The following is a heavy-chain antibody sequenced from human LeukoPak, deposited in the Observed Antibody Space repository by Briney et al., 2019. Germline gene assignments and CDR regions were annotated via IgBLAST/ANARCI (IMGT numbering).Heavy chain of an antibody. CDR3: ARAVSWTDYYYYMDV. CDR1: GGSISSYY. D-gene: IGHD6-13*01. Sequence: PSETLSLTCTVSGGSISSYYWSWIRQPPGKGLEWIGYIYYSGSTNYNPSLKSRVTISVDTSKNQFSLKLSSVTAADTAVYYCARAVSWTDYYYYMDVWGKGTTVTISS. V-gene: IGHV4-59*01. CDR2: IYYSGST. J-gene: IGHJ6*03.